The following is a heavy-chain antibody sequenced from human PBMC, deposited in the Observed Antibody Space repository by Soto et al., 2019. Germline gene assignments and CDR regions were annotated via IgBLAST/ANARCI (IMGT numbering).Heavy chain of an antibody. V-gene: IGHV4-34*01. Sequence: QVQLQQWGAGLLKPSETLSLTCAVYGGSFRGYYWSWIRQPPGKGLAWIGEINHSGSTNYKPSLKSRVTISVDTSKNQFSLKLSSVTAADTAVYYCARRSILWFGELRLWFDPWGQGTLVTVSS. CDR1: GGSFRGYY. D-gene: IGHD3-10*01. CDR3: ARRSILWFGELRLWFDP. J-gene: IGHJ5*02. CDR2: INHSGST.